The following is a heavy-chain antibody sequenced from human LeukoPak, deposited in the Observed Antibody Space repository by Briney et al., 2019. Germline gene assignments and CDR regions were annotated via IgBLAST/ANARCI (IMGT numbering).Heavy chain of an antibody. V-gene: IGHV3-23*01. CDR1: GFTFSSYG. J-gene: IGHJ4*02. Sequence: GGSLRLSFAASGFTFSSYGMSWVRQAPGKGLEWVSAISGSGGSTYYADSVKGRFTISRDNSKNTLYLQMNSLRAEDTAVYYCARDRATYFDYWGQGTLVTVSS. CDR3: ARDRATYFDY. D-gene: IGHD1-26*01. CDR2: ISGSGGST.